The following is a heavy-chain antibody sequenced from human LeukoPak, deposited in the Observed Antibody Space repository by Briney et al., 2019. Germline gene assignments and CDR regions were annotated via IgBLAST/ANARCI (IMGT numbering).Heavy chain of an antibody. D-gene: IGHD4-17*01. CDR1: GFSFGSYS. Sequence: QPGGSLRLSCAASGFSFGSYSMNWVRQAPGKGLEWVSYISSSGSTIYYADSVKGRFTISRDNAKNSLYLQMNSLRAEDTAVYYCARATTVTPDYWGQGTLVTVSS. CDR3: ARATTVTPDY. V-gene: IGHV3-48*03. CDR2: ISSSGSTI. J-gene: IGHJ4*02.